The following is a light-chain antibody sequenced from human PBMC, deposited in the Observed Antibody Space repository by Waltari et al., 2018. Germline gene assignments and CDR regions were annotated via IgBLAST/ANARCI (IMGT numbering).Light chain of an antibody. Sequence: DIVMTQSPLSLAVTPGEPASISCRSRQSLLHSEGYTFFDWYLLKPGQSPQLLVYWGSSRASGVPDRFSGSGSGTDFTLKIRRVEAEDVGVYYCMQGLQTPYTFGQGTKLEIK. CDR3: MQGLQTPYT. V-gene: IGKV2-28*01. CDR2: WGS. J-gene: IGKJ2*01. CDR1: QSLLHSEGYTF.